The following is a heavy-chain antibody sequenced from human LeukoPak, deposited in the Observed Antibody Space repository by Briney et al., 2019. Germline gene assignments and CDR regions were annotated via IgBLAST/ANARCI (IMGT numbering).Heavy chain of an antibody. J-gene: IGHJ6*03. Sequence: SETLSLTCTVSGGSISSYYWSWIRQPAGKGLEWIGRIYTSGSTNYNPSLKSRVTMSVDTSKNQFSLKLSSVTAADTAVYYCARAPYYYDSSGYYSYYYYYMDVWGKGTTVTVSS. CDR2: IYTSGST. V-gene: IGHV4-4*07. CDR3: ARAPYYYDSSGYYSYYYYYMDV. CDR1: GGSISSYY. D-gene: IGHD3-22*01.